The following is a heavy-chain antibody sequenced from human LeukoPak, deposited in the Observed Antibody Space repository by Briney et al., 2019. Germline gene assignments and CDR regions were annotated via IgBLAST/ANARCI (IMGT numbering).Heavy chain of an antibody. V-gene: IGHV4-39*07. CDR3: TSPDSGSYSRFDY. J-gene: IGHJ4*02. CDR1: GGSISSSSAY. Sequence: SETLSLTCTVSGGSISSSSAYWAWIRQPPGKGLEGIGRMDYSGSTCYNPSLKSRVTIRLDTSKNQFSLKLSSVTAADTAVYYCTSPDSGSYSRFDYWGQGTLVTVSS. CDR2: MDYSGST. D-gene: IGHD1-26*01.